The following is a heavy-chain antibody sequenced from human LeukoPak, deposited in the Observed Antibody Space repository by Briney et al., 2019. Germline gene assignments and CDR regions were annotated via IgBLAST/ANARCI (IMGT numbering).Heavy chain of an antibody. D-gene: IGHD4-23*01. Sequence: ASVKVSCKASGYSFTAYYLHWVRQAPGQGLEWMGWINPNSGGTSYAQKFQGRVSMTRDTSISTVYMELSSLRCDDTAVYYCARGFGGDPWGQGTLVTVSS. V-gene: IGHV1-2*02. J-gene: IGHJ5*02. CDR2: INPNSGGT. CDR1: GYSFTAYY. CDR3: ARGFGGDP.